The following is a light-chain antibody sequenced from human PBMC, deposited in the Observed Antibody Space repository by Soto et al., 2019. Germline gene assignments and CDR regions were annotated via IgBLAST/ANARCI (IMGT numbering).Light chain of an antibody. V-gene: IGKV3-15*01. J-gene: IGKJ5*01. CDR2: GAS. CDR3: QQRQYGTPQT. Sequence: PATRFRSAPYRPTLSYRSSQSVSSNLAWYQQEPGQAPRLLIYGASTRATGIQARFSGSGSGTEFTLTISSLQSEDFAVYYFQQRQYGTPQTFGQGTRLEIK. CDR1: QSVSSN.